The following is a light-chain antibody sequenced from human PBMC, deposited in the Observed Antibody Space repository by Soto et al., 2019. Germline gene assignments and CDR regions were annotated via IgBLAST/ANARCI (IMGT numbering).Light chain of an antibody. J-gene: IGLJ3*02. V-gene: IGLV2-14*01. Sequence: SALTQPASVSGSPGQSITISCTGTSSDIGGYKYVSWYQHHPGKAPKLIIFEVSNRPSGVSDRFSGSNSGNTASLTISGLQAEDEADYYCTSYSRYSVLVFGGGTKVTVL. CDR3: TSYSRYSVLV. CDR2: EVS. CDR1: SSDIGGYKY.